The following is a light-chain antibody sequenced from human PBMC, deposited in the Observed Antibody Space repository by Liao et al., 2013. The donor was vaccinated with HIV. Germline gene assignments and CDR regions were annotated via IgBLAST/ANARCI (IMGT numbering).Light chain of an antibody. Sequence: SYVLTQPPSVSVAPGKTARITCGGNNIGSKSVHWYQQKPGQAPVMVIYKDSERPSGIPERFSGSNSGNTATLTISGTQPMDEADYYCQAWDSSTGVFGGGTQLTVL. J-gene: IGLJ3*02. V-gene: IGLV3-21*01. CDR3: QAWDSSTGV. CDR1: NIGSKS. CDR2: KDS.